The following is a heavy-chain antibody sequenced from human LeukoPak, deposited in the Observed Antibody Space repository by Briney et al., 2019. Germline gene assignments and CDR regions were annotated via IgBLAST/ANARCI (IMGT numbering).Heavy chain of an antibody. J-gene: IGHJ5*02. D-gene: IGHD3-10*01. Sequence: SETLSLTCTVSGASISTSYWSWIRQPPGKGLEWIGYIYYSGSTNYNPSLKSRVTISVDTSKNQFSLRLSSVTAADTAVYYCARAYYYGSGSYYLPRGRFDPWGQGSLVTVSS. CDR1: GASISTSY. CDR3: ARAYYYGSGSYYLPRGRFDP. V-gene: IGHV4-59*01. CDR2: IYYSGST.